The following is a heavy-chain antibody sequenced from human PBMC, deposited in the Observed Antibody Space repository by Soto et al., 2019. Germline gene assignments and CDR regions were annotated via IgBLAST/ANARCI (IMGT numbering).Heavy chain of an antibody. V-gene: IGHV4-34*01. CDR2: INHSGST. J-gene: IGHJ6*03. Sequence: SETLSLTCAVYGGSFSGYYWSWIRQPPGKGLEWIGEINHSGSTNYNPSLKSRVTISVDTSKNQFSLKLSSVTAADTAVYYCARIISGSSTSWGYMDVWGKGTTVTVSS. CDR1: GGSFSGYY. CDR3: ARIISGSSTSWGYMDV. D-gene: IGHD2-2*01.